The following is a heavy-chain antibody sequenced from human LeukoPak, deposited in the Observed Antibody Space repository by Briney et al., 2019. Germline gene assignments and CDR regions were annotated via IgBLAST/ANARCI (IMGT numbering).Heavy chain of an antibody. J-gene: IGHJ4*02. CDR1: GITFSDAW. D-gene: IGHD3-22*01. CDR3: TTDVFYYDTSGSPFDC. CDR2: IKSKADGGTT. Sequence: PGGSLRLSCAASGITFSDAWMSWVRQVPGKGLEWVGRIKSKADGGTTDFAAAVKGRFTISRDDSKNMVFLEMNSLKTEDTAIYYCTTDVFYYDTSGSPFDCWGQGTLVTVSS. V-gene: IGHV3-15*01.